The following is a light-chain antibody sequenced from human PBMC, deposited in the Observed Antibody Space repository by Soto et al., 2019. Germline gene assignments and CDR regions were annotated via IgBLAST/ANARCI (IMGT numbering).Light chain of an antibody. J-gene: IGKJ4*01. Sequence: DIQMTQSPSTLSASVGDRVTITCRASQSISSWLAWYQHKPGKAPKLLIYDASSLESGVPSRFSGSGSGTEFTLTISSLQPDDCATYYCQQYNSYSPLTFGGGTKVEIK. CDR3: QQYNSYSPLT. CDR1: QSISSW. CDR2: DAS. V-gene: IGKV1-5*01.